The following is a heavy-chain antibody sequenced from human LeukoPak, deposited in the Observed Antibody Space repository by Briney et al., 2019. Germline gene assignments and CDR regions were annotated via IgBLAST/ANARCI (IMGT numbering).Heavy chain of an antibody. CDR2: IRDSSSYI. CDR3: AREGTAYCGGDCYLDY. D-gene: IGHD2-21*01. Sequence: PGTSLRLSCAASGFTFSTYSMNWVRQAPGKGLEWISSIRDSSSYIYYADSVKGRFTLSRDNAKNSLYLQMSRLRAEDTAVYYCAREGTAYCGGDCYLDYWGQGTLVTVSS. J-gene: IGHJ4*02. CDR1: GFTFSTYS. V-gene: IGHV3-21*01.